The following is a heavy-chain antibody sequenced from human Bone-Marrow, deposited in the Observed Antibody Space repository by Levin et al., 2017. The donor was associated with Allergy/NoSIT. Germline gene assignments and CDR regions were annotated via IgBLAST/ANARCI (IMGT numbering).Heavy chain of an antibody. J-gene: IGHJ4*02. V-gene: IGHV4-30-2*01. Sequence: PSETLSLTCAVSGGSISSGGYSWSWIRQPPGKGLEWIGYIYHSGSTYYNPSLKSRVTISMDRSKNHFSLNLTSVTAADTAVYFCAKALWFGAYFDYWGQGTLVTVSS. CDR2: IYHSGST. D-gene: IGHD3-10*01. CDR1: GGSISSGGYS. CDR3: AKALWFGAYFDY.